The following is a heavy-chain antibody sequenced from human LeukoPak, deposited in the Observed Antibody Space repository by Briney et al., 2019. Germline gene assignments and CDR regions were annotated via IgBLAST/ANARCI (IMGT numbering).Heavy chain of an antibody. J-gene: IGHJ5*02. Sequence: GGSLRLSCAASGFTFSSYWMSWVRQAPGKGLEWVASIKEDGSEQYYVDSVKGRFTISRDNAKNSLYLRMNSLRAEDMAVYYCARGGYYWGAWGQGTLVTVSS. D-gene: IGHD1-1*01. CDR2: IKEDGSEQ. V-gene: IGHV3-7*01. CDR1: GFTFSSYW. CDR3: ARGGYYWGA.